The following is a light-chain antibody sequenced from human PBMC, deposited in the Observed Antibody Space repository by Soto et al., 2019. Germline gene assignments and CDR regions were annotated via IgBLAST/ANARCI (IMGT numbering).Light chain of an antibody. V-gene: IGLV1-44*01. CDR3: AAWDGSLNNVI. CDR2: GDN. CDR1: GSSIGTNT. Sequence: QSVLPQPTSASGTPGQRVTISCSGSGSSIGTNTVNWYRQLPGTAPKLLIYGDNQRPSGVPDRFSGSKSGTSASLAISGLQSEDEAEYDCAAWDGSLNNVIFGGGTKLTVL. J-gene: IGLJ2*01.